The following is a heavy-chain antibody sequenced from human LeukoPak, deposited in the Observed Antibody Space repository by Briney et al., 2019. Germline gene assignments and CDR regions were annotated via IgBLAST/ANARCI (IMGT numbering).Heavy chain of an antibody. CDR1: GFPFSDHY. D-gene: IGHD2-2*01. J-gene: IGHJ6*02. CDR2: ISGDSHI. CDR3: ARGFDCSSASCYCMDL. Sequence: AGGSLRLSCAASGFPFSDHYMSWIRQAPGKGLEWVAYISGDSHIYYADSVKGRFTISRDNAKNSLFLQMNSLRAEDTALYYCARGFDCSSASCYCMDLWDQGTTVTVSS. V-gene: IGHV3-11*01.